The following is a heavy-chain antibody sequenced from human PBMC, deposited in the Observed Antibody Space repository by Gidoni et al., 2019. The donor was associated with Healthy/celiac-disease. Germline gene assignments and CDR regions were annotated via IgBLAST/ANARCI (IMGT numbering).Heavy chain of an antibody. J-gene: IGHJ4*02. CDR2: INHSGST. CDR1: GGSFSGDY. Sequence: QVQLQQWGAGLLKPSETLSLTSAVYGGSFSGDYWSGLRQPPGKGLEWIGEINHSGSTNHNPSLKSRVTISVDTSKNQFSLKLSSVTAADTAVYYCARGRGSGVDYWGQGTLVTVSS. CDR3: ARGRGSGVDY. V-gene: IGHV4-34*01. D-gene: IGHD2-15*01.